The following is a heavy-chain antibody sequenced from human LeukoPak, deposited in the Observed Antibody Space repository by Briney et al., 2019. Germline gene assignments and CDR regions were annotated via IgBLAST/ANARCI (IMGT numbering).Heavy chain of an antibody. D-gene: IGHD2-2*01. CDR3: ARDLEGYCSSTSCYPRLWFDP. J-gene: IGHJ5*02. Sequence: GASVKVSCKASGYTFTGYYMHWVRQAPGQGLEWMGWINPNSGGTNYAQKFQGRVTMTRDTSISTAYMELSRLRSDDTAVYYRARDLEGYCSSTSCYPRLWFDPWGQGTLVTVSS. CDR2: INPNSGGT. CDR1: GYTFTGYY. V-gene: IGHV1-2*02.